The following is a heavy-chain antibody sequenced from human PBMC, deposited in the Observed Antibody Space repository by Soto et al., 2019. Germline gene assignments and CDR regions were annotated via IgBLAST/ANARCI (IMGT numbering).Heavy chain of an antibody. CDR3: AREVDTAMVTRAFNHYVMDF. CDR2: ISSSSSTI. D-gene: IGHD5-18*01. V-gene: IGHV3-48*02. Sequence: GGSLRLSCAASGFTFSSYSMNWVRQAPGKGLEWVSYISSSSSTIYYADSVKGRFTISRDNAKNSLYLQMNSLRDEDTAVYYCAREVDTAMVTRAFNHYVMDFWGQGSTVIVSS. J-gene: IGHJ6*02. CDR1: GFTFSSYS.